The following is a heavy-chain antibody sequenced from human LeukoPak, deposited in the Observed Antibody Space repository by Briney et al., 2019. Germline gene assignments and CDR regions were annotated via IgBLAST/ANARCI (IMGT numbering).Heavy chain of an antibody. CDR1: GFTFSNAW. Sequence: GGSLRLSCAASGFTFSNAWMSWVRQAPGKGLEWVGRIKSKTDGGTTDYAAPVNGRFTISRDDSKNTLYLQMNSLKTEDTAVYYCTTALYDFWSGYLYYYYYYYMDVWGKGTTVTVSS. D-gene: IGHD3-3*01. V-gene: IGHV3-15*01. J-gene: IGHJ6*03. CDR2: IKSKTDGGTT. CDR3: TTALYDFWSGYLYYYYYYYMDV.